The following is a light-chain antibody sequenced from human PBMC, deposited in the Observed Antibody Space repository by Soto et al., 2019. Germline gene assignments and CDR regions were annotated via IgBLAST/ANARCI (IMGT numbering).Light chain of an antibody. Sequence: EIVLTQSPGTLSLSPGERATLSCRASQSVSSCYLAWYQQKPGQAPRLLIYGASSRATGIPDRFSGSGSGTDFTLTISRLEPEDFAVYYCQQYDSSQTFGQGTKVEIK. J-gene: IGKJ1*01. CDR3: QQYDSSQT. V-gene: IGKV3-20*01. CDR1: QSVSSCY. CDR2: GAS.